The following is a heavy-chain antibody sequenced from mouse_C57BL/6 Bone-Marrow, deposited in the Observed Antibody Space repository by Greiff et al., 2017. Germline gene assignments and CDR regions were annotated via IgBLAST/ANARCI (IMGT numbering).Heavy chain of an antibody. Sequence: QVQLKQSGAELVKPGASVKMSCKASGYTFTTYPIEWMKQNHGKSLEWIGNFHPYNDDTKYNDKFKGKATLTAEKTSSTVYLELSRLTSDDASFYYCARREHGPRDFAYWGQGTLVTVSA. J-gene: IGHJ3*01. CDR1: GYTFTTYP. CDR3: ARREHGPRDFAY. CDR2: FHPYNDDT. D-gene: IGHD1-2*01. V-gene: IGHV1-47*01.